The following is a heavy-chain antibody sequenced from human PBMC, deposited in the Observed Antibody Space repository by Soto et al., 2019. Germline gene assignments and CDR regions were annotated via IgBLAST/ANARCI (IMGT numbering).Heavy chain of an antibody. D-gene: IGHD1-1*01. Sequence: QVQLQQWGAGLLKPSETLSLTCAVYGGFVSSGSYYWSWIRQPPGKGLEWIGEMSHSGGTHFNPSLKSRVTISVDTSKNQFSLKMSSVTASDTALYYCSRVERGTATTVVAAFDVWGPGTMVNVSS. CDR3: SRVERGTATTVVAAFDV. CDR2: MSHSGGT. J-gene: IGHJ3*01. V-gene: IGHV4-34*01. CDR1: GGFVSSGSYY.